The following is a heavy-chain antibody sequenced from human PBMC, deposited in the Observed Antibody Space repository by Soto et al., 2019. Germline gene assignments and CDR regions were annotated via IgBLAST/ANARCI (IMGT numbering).Heavy chain of an antibody. CDR2: IYYSGST. CDR1: GGSISSGDYY. CDR3: ARVLGNYYYYYGMDV. V-gene: IGHV4-30-4*01. Sequence: QVQLQESGPGLVKPSQTQSLTCTVSGGSISSGDYYWSWIRQPPGKGLEWIGYIYYSGSTYYNPSLKSRVTISVDTSKNQFSLKLSSVTAADTAVYYCARVLGNYYYYYGMDVWGQGTTVTVSS. J-gene: IGHJ6*02. D-gene: IGHD3-16*01.